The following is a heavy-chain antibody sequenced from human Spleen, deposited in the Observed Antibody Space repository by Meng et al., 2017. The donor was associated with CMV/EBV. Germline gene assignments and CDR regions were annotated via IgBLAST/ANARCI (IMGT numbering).Heavy chain of an antibody. CDR2: IDWDDDK. V-gene: IGHV2-70*04. CDR1: GFSLSTSGMR. CDR3: VRRDYGDYHYYYYGMDV. D-gene: IGHD4-17*01. Sequence: SGPTLVKPTQTLTLTCTFSGFSLSTSGMRASWIRQPPGKALEWLARIDWDDDKFYSTSLKTRLTISKDTSKNQVVLTMTNMDPVDTATYYCVRRDYGDYHYYYYGMDVWGQGTTVTVSS. J-gene: IGHJ6*02.